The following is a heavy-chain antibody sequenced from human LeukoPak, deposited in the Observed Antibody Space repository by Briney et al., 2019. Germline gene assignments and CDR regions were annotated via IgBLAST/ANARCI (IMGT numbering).Heavy chain of an antibody. CDR2: MNPNSGNT. CDR1: GYTFTSYD. V-gene: IGHV1-8*02. CDR3: ARVGRWIDYVWGSYRPTGDRPLDY. J-gene: IGHJ4*02. D-gene: IGHD3-16*02. Sequence: ASVKVSCKASGYTFTSYDINWVRQATGQGLEWMGWMNPNSGNTGYAQKFQGRVTMTRNTSISTAYMELSSLRSEDTAVYYCARVGRWIDYVWGSYRPTGDRPLDYWGQGTLVTVSS.